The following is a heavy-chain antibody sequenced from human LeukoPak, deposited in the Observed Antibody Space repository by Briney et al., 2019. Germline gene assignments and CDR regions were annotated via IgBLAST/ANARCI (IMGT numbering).Heavy chain of an antibody. V-gene: IGHV1-2*02. Sequence: ASVKVSCKASGYTFTVYYMHWVRQAPGQGLEWMGWINANSGGTNYAQKFEGRVTMTRDTTISTADMELSRLRSDDTAVYYCARSSRYDIWTGYPYWGQGTLVTVSP. D-gene: IGHD3-9*01. J-gene: IGHJ4*02. CDR1: GYTFTVYY. CDR3: ARSSRYDIWTGYPY. CDR2: INANSGGT.